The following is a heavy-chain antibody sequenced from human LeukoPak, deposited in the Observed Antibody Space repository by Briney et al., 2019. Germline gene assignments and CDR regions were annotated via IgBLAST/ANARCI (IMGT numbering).Heavy chain of an antibody. V-gene: IGHV4-31*03. CDR2: IYYSGST. D-gene: IGHD2-2*01. CDR1: GGSINSGGYY. CDR3: TRAGYSSTSFGWFDY. J-gene: IGHJ4*02. Sequence: SQTLSLTCTVSGGSINSGGYYWSWIRQHPGQGLEWIGYIYYSGSTYYNPSLKSRVTISVDTSKNQFSLKLSSVTAADTAVYYCTRAGYSSTSFGWFDYWGQGTLVTVSS.